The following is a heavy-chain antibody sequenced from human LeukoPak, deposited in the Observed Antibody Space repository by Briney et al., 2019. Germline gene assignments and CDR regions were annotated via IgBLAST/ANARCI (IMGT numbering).Heavy chain of an antibody. CDR3: ARVSQAPAYCSGGSCYSYPLYYYYMDV. Sequence: PSETLSLTCTVSGGSISSYYWSWIRQPAGKGLVWIGRIYTGGSTNYNPSLKSRVTMSVDTSKNQFSLKLSSVTAADTAVYYCARVSQAPAYCSGGSCYSYPLYYYYMDVRGKGTTVTVSS. V-gene: IGHV4-4*07. CDR1: GGSISSYY. D-gene: IGHD2-15*01. J-gene: IGHJ6*03. CDR2: IYTGGST.